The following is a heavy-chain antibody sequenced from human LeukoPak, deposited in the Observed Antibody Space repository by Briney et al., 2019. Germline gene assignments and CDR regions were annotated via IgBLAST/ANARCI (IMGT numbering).Heavy chain of an antibody. Sequence: PSETLSLTCIVSGGSISYYYWSWIRQPPGKGLEWIGYIYYSGSANYIPSLRSRVTMSVDTSRNQFSLRLSSVTAADTAVYYCARGSDGYRFDPWGQGILVTVSS. J-gene: IGHJ5*02. CDR1: GGSISYYY. CDR3: ARGSDGYRFDP. D-gene: IGHD5-18*01. CDR2: IYYSGSA. V-gene: IGHV4-59*08.